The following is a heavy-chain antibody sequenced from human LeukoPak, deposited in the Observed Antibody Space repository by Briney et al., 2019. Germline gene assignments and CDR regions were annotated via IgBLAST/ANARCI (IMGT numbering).Heavy chain of an antibody. CDR1: GFTFSSYG. J-gene: IGHJ5*02. CDR2: IRYDGSNK. CDR3: AKDYVLMVYATVPLWFDP. D-gene: IGHD2-8*01. Sequence: GGSLRLSCAASGFTFSSYGMHWVRQAPGKGLEWVAFIRYDGSNKYYADSVKGGFTISRDNSKNTLYLQMNSLRAEDTAVYYCAKDYVLMVYATVPLWFDPWGQGTLVTVSS. V-gene: IGHV3-30*02.